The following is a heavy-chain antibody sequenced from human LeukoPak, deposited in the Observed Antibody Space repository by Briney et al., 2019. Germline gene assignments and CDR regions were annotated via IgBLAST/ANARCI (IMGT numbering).Heavy chain of an antibody. CDR2: ISWNSGSI. CDR1: GFTFDDYA. Sequence: GSSLRLSCAASGFTFDDYAMHWVRHAPGKGLEWVSGISWNSGSIGYADSVKGRFTISRDNAKNSLYLQMNSLRAEDTALYYCAKTRFTAAEIDYWGQGTLVTVSS. D-gene: IGHD5-18*01. CDR3: AKTRFTAAEIDY. V-gene: IGHV3-9*01. J-gene: IGHJ4*02.